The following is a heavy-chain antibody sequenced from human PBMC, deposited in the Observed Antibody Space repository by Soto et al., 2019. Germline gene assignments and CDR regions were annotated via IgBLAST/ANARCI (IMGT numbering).Heavy chain of an antibody. Sequence: GGSLRLSCAASGFTFSSYAMTWVRQAPGKGLEWVSSISFSDGGTYYADSVKGRLTISRDNSKNTLFLQMNSLRVEDTAVYYCVKDDRILGRRYFDLWGRGALVTVSS. J-gene: IGHJ2*01. CDR2: ISFSDGGT. CDR1: GFTFSSYA. V-gene: IGHV3-23*01. D-gene: IGHD2-15*01. CDR3: VKDDRILGRRYFDL.